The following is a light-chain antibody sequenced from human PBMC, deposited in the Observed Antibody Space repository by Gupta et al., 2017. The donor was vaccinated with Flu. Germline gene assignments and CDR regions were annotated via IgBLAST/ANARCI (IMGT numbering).Light chain of an antibody. Sequence: DIVLTQSPATLSLSPGERATLSCRASQNIDIYLAWYQQKPGQAPRLLIYDASNRAAGIPARFSGSGSGTDFILTISSLEPEDFAVYFCQQRSNWPIFGPGTKVDIK. J-gene: IGKJ3*01. CDR1: QNIDIY. CDR3: QQRSNWPI. CDR2: DAS. V-gene: IGKV3-11*01.